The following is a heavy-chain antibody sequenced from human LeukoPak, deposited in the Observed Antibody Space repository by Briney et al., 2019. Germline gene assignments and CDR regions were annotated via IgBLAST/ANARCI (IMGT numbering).Heavy chain of an antibody. CDR2: INHSGST. CDR3: ARVRGSGNYYYYHMDV. J-gene: IGHJ6*03. V-gene: IGHV4-34*01. CDR1: GGSFSGYY. Sequence: PSETLSLTCAVYGGSFSGYYWSWIRQPPGKGLEWIGEINHSGSTNCNPSLKSRVTISVDTSKNQFSLKLSSVTAADTAVYYCARVRGSGNYYYYHMDVWGKGTTVTISS. D-gene: IGHD3-10*01.